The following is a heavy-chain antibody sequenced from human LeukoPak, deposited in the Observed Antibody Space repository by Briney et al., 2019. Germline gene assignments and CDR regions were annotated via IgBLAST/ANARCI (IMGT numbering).Heavy chain of an antibody. D-gene: IGHD3-3*01. V-gene: IGHV1-58*02. CDR3: AAANYDFWSGWTFDY. CDR1: GFTFTSSA. J-gene: IGHJ4*02. CDR2: IVVGSGNT. Sequence: SVKVSYKASGFTFTSSAMQWVRQARGQRLEWIGWIVVGSGNTNYAQKFQERVTITRDMSTSTAYMELSSLRSEDTAVYYCAAANYDFWSGWTFDYWGQGTLVTVSS.